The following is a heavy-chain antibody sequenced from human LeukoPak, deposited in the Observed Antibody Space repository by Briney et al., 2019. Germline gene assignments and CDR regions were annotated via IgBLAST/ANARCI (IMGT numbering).Heavy chain of an antibody. CDR3: ASQRYSYGVYDAFDI. Sequence: ASVKVSCKASGGTFSSYAISWVRQAPGQGLEWRGRIIPIFGTANYAKKFQGRVTITTDESTSTAYMGLSSLGSEDTAVYYCASQRYSYGVYDAFDIWGQGTMVTVSS. V-gene: IGHV1-69*05. J-gene: IGHJ3*02. CDR2: IIPIFGTA. CDR1: GGTFSSYA. D-gene: IGHD5-18*01.